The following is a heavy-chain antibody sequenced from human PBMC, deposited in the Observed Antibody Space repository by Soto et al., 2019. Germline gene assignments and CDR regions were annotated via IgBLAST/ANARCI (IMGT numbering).Heavy chain of an antibody. CDR1: GFTFSSYG. CDR3: AKDGLRFLEWLSYFDY. V-gene: IGHV3-30*18. J-gene: IGHJ4*02. D-gene: IGHD3-3*01. CDR2: ISYDGSNK. Sequence: LRLSCAASGFTFSSYGMHWVRQAPGKGLEWVAVISYDGSNKYYVDSVKGRFTISRDNSKNTLYLQMNSLRAEDTAVYYCAKDGLRFLEWLSYFDYWGQGTLVTVSS.